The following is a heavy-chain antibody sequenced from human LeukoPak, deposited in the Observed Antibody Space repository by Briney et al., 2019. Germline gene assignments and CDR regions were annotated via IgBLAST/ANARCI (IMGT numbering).Heavy chain of an antibody. D-gene: IGHD5-12*01. CDR3: ARDLPVSISVATWDY. Sequence: ASVKVSCKASGYTFTGYYMHWVRQAPGQGLEWMGWINPNSGGTNYAQKFQGRVTMTRDTSISTAYMELSRLRSDDTAVYYCARDLPVSISVATWDYWGQGTLVTVSS. CDR1: GYTFTGYY. CDR2: INPNSGGT. V-gene: IGHV1-2*02. J-gene: IGHJ4*02.